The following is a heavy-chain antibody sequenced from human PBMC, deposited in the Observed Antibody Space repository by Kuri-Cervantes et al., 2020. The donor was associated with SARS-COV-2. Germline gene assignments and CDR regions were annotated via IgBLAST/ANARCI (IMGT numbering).Heavy chain of an antibody. CDR3: AARMVRGVIDWFDP. Sequence: ASVKVSCKASGGTFSSYAISWVRQAPGQRLEWMGWINAGNGSTKYSQKFQGRVTITRDTSASTAYMELSSLRSEDTAVYYCAARMVRGVIDWFDPWGQGTLVTVSS. V-gene: IGHV1-3*01. CDR2: INAGNGST. CDR1: GGTFSSYA. D-gene: IGHD3-10*01. J-gene: IGHJ5*02.